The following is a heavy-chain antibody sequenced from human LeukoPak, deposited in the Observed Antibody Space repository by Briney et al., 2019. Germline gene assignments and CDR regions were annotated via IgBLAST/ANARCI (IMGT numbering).Heavy chain of an antibody. V-gene: IGHV4-39*01. CDR1: GGSISSSRYY. J-gene: IGHJ4*02. CDR3: ARQAYGDYFGDDY. CDR2: IYYSGST. D-gene: IGHD4-17*01. Sequence: SETLSLTCTVSGGSISSSRYYWGWIRQPPGKGLEWIGSIYYSGSTYYNPSLKSRVTISVDTSKNQFSLKLSSVTAADTAVYYCARQAYGDYFGDDYWGQGTLVTVSS.